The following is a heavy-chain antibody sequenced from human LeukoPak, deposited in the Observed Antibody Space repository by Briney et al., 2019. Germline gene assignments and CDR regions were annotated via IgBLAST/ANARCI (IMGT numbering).Heavy chain of an antibody. CDR1: GGSISSYY. J-gene: IGHJ3*02. V-gene: IGHV4-59*01. CDR2: IYYSGST. D-gene: IGHD2-21*01. Sequence: SETLSLTCTVSGGSISSYYWSWFRQPPGKGLEWIGYIYYSGSTDYNPSLKSRLTIPVDTSRNQFSLKLSSVTAADTAVYYCARGLPGYSGGDDAFDIWGPGTMVTVSS. CDR3: ARGLPGYSGGDDAFDI.